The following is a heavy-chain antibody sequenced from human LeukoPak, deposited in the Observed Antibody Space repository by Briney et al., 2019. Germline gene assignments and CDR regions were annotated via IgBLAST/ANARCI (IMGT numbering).Heavy chain of an antibody. CDR3: ARNRGSSNAFDI. J-gene: IGHJ3*02. Sequence: SVKVSCKASGGTFSSYAISWVRQAPGQGLEWMGGSIPILDTANYAQKFQGRVTITTDESTSTAYMELSSLRSEDTAVYYCARNRGSSNAFDIWGQGTMVTVSS. CDR1: GGTFSSYA. D-gene: IGHD6-6*01. V-gene: IGHV1-69*05. CDR2: SIPILDTA.